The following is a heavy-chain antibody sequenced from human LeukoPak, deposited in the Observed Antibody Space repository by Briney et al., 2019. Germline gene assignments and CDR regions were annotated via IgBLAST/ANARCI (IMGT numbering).Heavy chain of an antibody. Sequence: SETLSLTCAVSGDSISIGGHFWRWIRQHPGKGLEWIGYLSNRGTTYYSPSLNSRVTISVETSKNQFSLRLSSVTAADTAVYYCARNLVVAVAATVAPDAFDIWGHGTMVTVSS. CDR2: LSNRGTT. J-gene: IGHJ3*02. CDR1: GDSISIGGHF. CDR3: ARNLVVAVAATVAPDAFDI. V-gene: IGHV4-31*11. D-gene: IGHD2-15*01.